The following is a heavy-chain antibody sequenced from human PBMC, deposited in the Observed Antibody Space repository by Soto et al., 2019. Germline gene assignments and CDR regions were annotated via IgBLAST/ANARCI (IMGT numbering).Heavy chain of an antibody. CDR1: GFTFSIYS. CDR3: ARADSGYAHGYYYYGMDV. J-gene: IGHJ6*02. Sequence: GGSLRLSCAASGFTFSIYSMNWVRQAPGKGLEWVSYIMPGSSHIFYADSVKGRFTISRDNAKNSLYLQMNSLRAEDTAVYYCARADSGYAHGYYYYGMDVWGQGTTVTVSS. D-gene: IGHD5-12*01. V-gene: IGHV3-48*01. CDR2: IMPGSSHI.